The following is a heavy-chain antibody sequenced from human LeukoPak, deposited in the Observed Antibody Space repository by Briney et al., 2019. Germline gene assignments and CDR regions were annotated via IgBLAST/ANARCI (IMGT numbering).Heavy chain of an antibody. CDR1: GGSISSSSYY. V-gene: IGHV4-39*02. Sequence: SETLSLTCTVSGGSISSSSYYWGWIRQPPGKGLEWIGSIYYSGSTYYNPSLKSRVTISVDTSKNQFSLKLSSVSAADTAVYYCARDNVIAAAGGFDYWGRGTLVTVSS. D-gene: IGHD6-13*01. J-gene: IGHJ4*02. CDR2: IYYSGST. CDR3: ARDNVIAAAGGFDY.